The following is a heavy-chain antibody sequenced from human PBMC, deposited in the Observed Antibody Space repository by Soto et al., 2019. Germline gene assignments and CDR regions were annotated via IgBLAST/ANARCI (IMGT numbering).Heavy chain of an antibody. CDR1: GFTLGSYW. Sequence: GGSLRLSCAASGFTLGSYWMHWVRQAPGKGLVWVSRINSDGGSTAYADSVKGRFTVSRDNAKNTLYLQMNSLRAEDTAVYYCARGTPGYSSSWNDYWGQGTLVTVSS. CDR3: ARGTPGYSSSWNDY. CDR2: INSDGGST. V-gene: IGHV3-74*01. D-gene: IGHD6-13*01. J-gene: IGHJ4*02.